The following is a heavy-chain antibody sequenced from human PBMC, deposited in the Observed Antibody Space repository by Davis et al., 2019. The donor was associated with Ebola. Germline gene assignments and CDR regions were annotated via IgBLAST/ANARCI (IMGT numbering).Heavy chain of an antibody. CDR3: ARGDKTTVVTSLGGVDY. J-gene: IGHJ4*02. D-gene: IGHD4-23*01. CDR2: INPNSGGT. CDR1: GYTFTGYY. V-gene: IGHV1-2*02. Sequence: ASVKVSCKASGYTFTGYYMHWVRQAPGQGLEWMGWINPNSGGTNYAQKFQGRVTMTRDTSISTAYMELSRLRSDDTAVYYCARGDKTTVVTSLGGVDYWGQGTLVTVSS.